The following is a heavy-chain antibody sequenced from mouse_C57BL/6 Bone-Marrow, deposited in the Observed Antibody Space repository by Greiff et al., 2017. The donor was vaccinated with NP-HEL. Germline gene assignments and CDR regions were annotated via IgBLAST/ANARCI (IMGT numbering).Heavy chain of an antibody. V-gene: IGHV1-52*01. Sequence: QVQLQQSGAELVKPGASVKLSCKASGYTFTSYWMHWVKQRPIQGLEWIGNIDPSDSETHYNQKFKDKATLTVDKSSSTAYMQLSSLTSEDSAVYYCARHSRGFDYWGQGTTLTVSS. CDR3: ARHSRGFDY. J-gene: IGHJ2*01. CDR2: IDPSDSET. CDR1: GYTFTSYW.